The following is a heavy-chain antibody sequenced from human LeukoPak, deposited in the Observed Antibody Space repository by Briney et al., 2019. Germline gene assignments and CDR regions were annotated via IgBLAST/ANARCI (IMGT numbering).Heavy chain of an antibody. CDR2: ISYDGSNK. V-gene: IGHV3-30*04. Sequence: GGSLRLSCAASGFTFRNHLMSWVRQAPGKGLEWVAVISYDGSNKYYADSVKGRFTISRDNSKNTLYLQMNSLRAEDTAVYYCARDRDNYDFWSGLTSYYFDYWGQGTLVTVSS. CDR1: GFTFRNHL. CDR3: ARDRDNYDFWSGLTSYYFDY. J-gene: IGHJ4*02. D-gene: IGHD3-3*01.